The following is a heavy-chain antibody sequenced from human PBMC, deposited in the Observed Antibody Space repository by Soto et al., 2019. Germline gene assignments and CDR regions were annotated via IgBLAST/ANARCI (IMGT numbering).Heavy chain of an antibody. CDR2: ISDDSSYK. V-gene: IGHV3-21*01. Sequence: EVQLVASGGGLVKPGGSLRLSCAASGFIFSDYKMTWVRQAPGKGLEWVASISDDSSYKDYGESVKGRFSISRDNAENSLFLQLRSLRDDDTAFYYCARAAGYSTDWYGPDYYYYMDVWGKGTLVTVSS. CDR1: GFIFSDYK. J-gene: IGHJ6*03. CDR3: ARAAGYSTDWYGPDYYYYMDV. D-gene: IGHD6-19*01.